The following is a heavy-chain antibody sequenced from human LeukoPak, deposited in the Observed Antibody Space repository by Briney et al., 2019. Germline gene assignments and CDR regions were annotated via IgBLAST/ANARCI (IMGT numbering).Heavy chain of an antibody. D-gene: IGHD6-13*01. CDR3: ARGYPLSTTAAGTYFQH. Sequence: ASVKVSCKASGYTFTGYYMHWVRQAPGQGLEWMAWINPNSGGTNYAQKFQGRVTMTRDTSISTAYMELSRLRSDDTAVYYCARGYPLSTTAAGTYFQHWGQGTLVTVSS. CDR1: GYTFTGYY. V-gene: IGHV1-2*02. CDR2: INPNSGGT. J-gene: IGHJ1*01.